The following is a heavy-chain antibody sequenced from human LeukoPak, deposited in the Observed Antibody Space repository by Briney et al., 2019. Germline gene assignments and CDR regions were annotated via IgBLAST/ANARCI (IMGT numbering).Heavy chain of an antibody. D-gene: IGHD5-24*01. CDR1: GFTLSTHG. CDR2: ILYDGTVG. CDR3: SKSRDGYNHGLH. V-gene: IGHV3-33*06. Sequence: GGSLRLSCAASGFTLSTHGMHWVRQAPGKGLEWVAVILYDGTVGYHTDSVKGRFTISRDNSKNTLYLQMNSLTVEDTAVYYCSKSRDGYNHGLHWGQGTLVTVSS. J-gene: IGHJ4*02.